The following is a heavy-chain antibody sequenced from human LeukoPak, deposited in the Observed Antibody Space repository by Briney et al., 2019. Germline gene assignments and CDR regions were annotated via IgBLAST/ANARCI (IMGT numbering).Heavy chain of an antibody. V-gene: IGHV4-30-4*01. CDR2: IYYSGST. CDR3: ARDGARITIFGVARLYGMDV. D-gene: IGHD3-3*01. Sequence: SETLSLTCTVSGVSISSGDYYWSWIRQPPGKGLEWIGYIYYSGSTYYNPSLKSRVTISVDTSKNQFSLKLSSVTAADTAVYYCARDGARITIFGVARLYGMDVWGQGTTVTVSS. CDR1: GVSISSGDYY. J-gene: IGHJ6*02.